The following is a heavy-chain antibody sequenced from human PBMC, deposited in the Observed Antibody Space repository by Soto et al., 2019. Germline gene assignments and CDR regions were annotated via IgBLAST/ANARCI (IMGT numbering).Heavy chain of an antibody. CDR1: GGSISSNY. V-gene: IGHV4-59*01. CDR2: IYYSGNT. CDR3: ARGLTAFDP. Sequence: QVQLQESGPGLVKPSETLSLTCTVSGGSISSNYWGWIRQPPGKGLEWIGNIYYSGNTNYNPSLKSRVTISVDTSNNQFSLKLTSVTAADTAVYYCARGLTAFDPWGLGTLVSVSS. J-gene: IGHJ5*02. D-gene: IGHD1-20*01.